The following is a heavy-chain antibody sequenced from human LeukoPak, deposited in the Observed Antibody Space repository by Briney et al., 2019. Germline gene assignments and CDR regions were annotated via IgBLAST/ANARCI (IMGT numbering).Heavy chain of an antibody. CDR1: GGSISSSSYY. CDR2: IYYSGST. Sequence: SETLSLTCTVSGGSISSSSYYWGWIRQPPGKGLEWIGSIYYSGSTYYNPSLKSRVTISVDTSKNQFSLKLSSVTAADTALYYCARQSSGWYHDAFYIWGQGTMVTVSS. V-gene: IGHV4-39*01. J-gene: IGHJ3*02. D-gene: IGHD6-19*01. CDR3: ARQSSGWYHDAFYI.